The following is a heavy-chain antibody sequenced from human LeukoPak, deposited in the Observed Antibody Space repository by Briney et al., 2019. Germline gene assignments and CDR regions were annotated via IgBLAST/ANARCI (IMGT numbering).Heavy chain of an antibody. V-gene: IGHV4-59*12. CDR1: GGSISSYY. D-gene: IGHD4-23*01. Sequence: PSETLSLTCTVSGGSISSYYWSWVRQPPGKGLEWVGYIYYSGSTNYNPSLKSRVTISVDTSKNQFSLKLSSVTAADTAVYYCARDRSSGDYVGQIDYWGQGTLVTVSS. CDR2: IYYSGST. J-gene: IGHJ4*02. CDR3: ARDRSSGDYVGQIDY.